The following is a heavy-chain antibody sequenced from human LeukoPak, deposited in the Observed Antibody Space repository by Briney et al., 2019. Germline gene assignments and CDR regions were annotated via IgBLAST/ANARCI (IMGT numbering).Heavy chain of an antibody. D-gene: IGHD4-23*01. V-gene: IGHV4-59*06. J-gene: IGHJ3*02. CDR2: IYYSGST. CDR3: ARATTVVTPVWGAFDI. Sequence: SETLSLTCTVSGGSISSYYWSWIRQPPGKGLEWIGYIYYSGSTYYNPSLKSRVTISVDTSKNQFSLKLSSVTAADTAVYYCARATTVVTPVWGAFDIWGQGTMVTVSS. CDR1: GGSISSYY.